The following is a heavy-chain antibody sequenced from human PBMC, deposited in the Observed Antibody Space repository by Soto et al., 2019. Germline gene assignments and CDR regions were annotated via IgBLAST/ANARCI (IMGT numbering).Heavy chain of an antibody. CDR2: INPNSGGT. CDR1: GYTFTGHY. V-gene: IGHV1-2*02. CDR3: ARASGAVAERYYFDY. D-gene: IGHD6-19*01. J-gene: IGHJ4*02. Sequence: VDSVKVSCKASGYTFTGHYMHWVRQAPGQGLEWMGWINPNSGGTNYAQKFQGRVTMTRATSISTAYMELNRLTSDDTAVYYCARASGAVAERYYFDYSGQGTLVTVSS.